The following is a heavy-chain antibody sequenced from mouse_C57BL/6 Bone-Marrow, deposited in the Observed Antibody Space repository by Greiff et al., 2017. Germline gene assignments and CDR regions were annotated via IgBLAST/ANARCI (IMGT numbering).Heavy chain of an antibody. CDR3: TRLRYWYFDV. CDR2: ISSGGDYI. Sequence: EVKLVESGEGLVKPGGSLKLSCAASGFTFSSYAMSWVRQTPEKRLEWVAYISSGGDYIYYADPVKGRFTISRDNARNTLYLQMSSLKSEDTAMYYCTRLRYWYFDVWGTGTTVTVSS. J-gene: IGHJ1*03. CDR1: GFTFSSYA. V-gene: IGHV5-9-1*02. D-gene: IGHD2-12*01.